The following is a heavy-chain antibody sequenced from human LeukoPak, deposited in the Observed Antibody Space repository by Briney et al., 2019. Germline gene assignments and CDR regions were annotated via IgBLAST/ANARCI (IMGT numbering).Heavy chain of an antibody. CDR3: ARAWGIPRSYYFDY. CDR1: GGSFSGYY. J-gene: IGHJ4*02. V-gene: IGHV4-34*01. D-gene: IGHD3-16*01. CDR2: INHSGST. Sequence: SETLSLTCAVYGGSFSGYYWSWIRQPPGKGLEWIGEINHSGSTNYNPSLKSRVTISVDTSKNQFSLKLSSVTAADTAVYYCARAWGIPRSYYFDYWGQGTLVTVSS.